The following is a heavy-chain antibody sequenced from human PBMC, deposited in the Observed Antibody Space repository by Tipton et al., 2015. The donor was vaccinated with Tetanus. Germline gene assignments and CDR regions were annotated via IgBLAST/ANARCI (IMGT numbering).Heavy chain of an antibody. CDR1: GYTFTSYG. CDR3: ARDVGRDYYDSSGYYMDV. CDR2: ISAYNGNT. Sequence: QSEAEVKKPGASVKVSCKASGYTFTSYGISWVRQAPGQGLEWMGWISAYNGNTNYAQKLQGRVTMTTDTSTSTAYMELRSLRSDDTAVYYCARDVGRDYYDSSGYYMDVWGKGTTVTVSS. V-gene: IGHV1-18*01. D-gene: IGHD3-22*01. J-gene: IGHJ6*03.